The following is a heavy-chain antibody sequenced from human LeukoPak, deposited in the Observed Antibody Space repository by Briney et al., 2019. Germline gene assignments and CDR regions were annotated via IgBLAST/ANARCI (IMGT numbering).Heavy chain of an antibody. CDR3: ARDLKVYSSSSPWFDP. V-gene: IGHV3-20*04. Sequence: GGSLRLSCAASGFTFDDYGMSWVRQAPGKGLEWVSGINWNGGSTGYADSVRGRFTISRDNAKNSLYLQMNSLRAEDTALYYCARDLKVYSSSSPWFDPWGQGTLVTVSS. D-gene: IGHD6-6*01. CDR2: INWNGGST. CDR1: GFTFDDYG. J-gene: IGHJ5*02.